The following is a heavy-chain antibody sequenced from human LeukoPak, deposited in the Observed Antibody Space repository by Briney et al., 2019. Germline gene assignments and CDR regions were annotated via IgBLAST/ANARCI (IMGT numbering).Heavy chain of an antibody. CDR2: ISSSSSYI. V-gene: IGHV3-21*01. J-gene: IGHJ6*03. D-gene: IGHD3-3*01. Sequence: GGSLRLSCAASGFTFSSYSMHWVRQAPGKGLEWVSSISSSSSYIHYADSVKGRFTISRDNAKNSLYLQMNSLRAEDTAVYYCAREAVLTIFGVVIRRNYYYYYMDVWGKGTTVTVSS. CDR3: AREAVLTIFGVVIRRNYYYYYMDV. CDR1: GFTFSSYS.